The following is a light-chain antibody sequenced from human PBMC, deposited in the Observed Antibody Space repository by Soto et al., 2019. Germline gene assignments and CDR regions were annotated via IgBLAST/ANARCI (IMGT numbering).Light chain of an antibody. V-gene: IGKV1-39*01. CDR2: GAS. Sequence: IQLTQSPSSLYPSVGDRVTITCRASQTITTYLSWFQQKPGKAPKLLVYGASSLQSGVPSRFSGSGSGTEFTLTISSLQSEDFATYYCQQSYTTPITFGQGTGLEIK. J-gene: IGKJ5*01. CDR1: QTITTY. CDR3: QQSYTTPIT.